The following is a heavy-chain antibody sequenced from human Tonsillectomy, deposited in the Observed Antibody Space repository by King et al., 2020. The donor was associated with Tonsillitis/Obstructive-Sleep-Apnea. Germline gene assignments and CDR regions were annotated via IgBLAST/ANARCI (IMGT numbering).Heavy chain of an antibody. D-gene: IGHD3-16*02. CDR3: ATRRSFYFDY. J-gene: IGHJ4*02. CDR2: ISGGGGDT. Sequence: QLVQSGGGLVQPGGSLRLSCAASGFTFSSYTIGWVRQAPGKGLEWVSLISGGGGDTFHADSVKGRVTISRDNSKNTLYMQMNSLRADDTAVYYCATRRSFYFDYWGQGTLVTVSS. V-gene: IGHV3-23*04. CDR1: GFTFSSYT.